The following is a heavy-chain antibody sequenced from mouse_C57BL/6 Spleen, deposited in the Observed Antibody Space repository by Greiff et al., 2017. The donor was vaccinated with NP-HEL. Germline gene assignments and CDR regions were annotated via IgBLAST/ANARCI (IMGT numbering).Heavy chain of an antibody. Sequence: VQLQQSGPELVKPGASVKISCKASGYSFTGYYMNWVKQSPEKSLEWIGEINPSTGGTTYNQKFKAKATLTVDKSSSTAYMQLKSLTSEDSAVYYCARGGYDTPFAYWGQGTLVTVSA. CDR3: ARGGYDTPFAY. V-gene: IGHV1-42*01. J-gene: IGHJ3*01. D-gene: IGHD2-2*01. CDR1: GYSFTGYY. CDR2: INPSTGGT.